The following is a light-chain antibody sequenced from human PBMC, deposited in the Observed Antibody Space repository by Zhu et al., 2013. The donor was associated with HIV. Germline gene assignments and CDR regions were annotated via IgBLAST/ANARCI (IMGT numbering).Light chain of an antibody. J-gene: IGKJ4*01. CDR1: QTVTSSY. CDR3: QHNDTSSLT. V-gene: IGKV3-20*01. CDR2: GAS. Sequence: DIVLTQSPGTLSLSPGDTATLSCRASQTVTSSYLAWYQHKPGQAPRLLIYGASTRATGIPARFSGSGSGTDFTLSISRLDPEDFAVYYCQHNDTSSLTFGGGTTVEVK.